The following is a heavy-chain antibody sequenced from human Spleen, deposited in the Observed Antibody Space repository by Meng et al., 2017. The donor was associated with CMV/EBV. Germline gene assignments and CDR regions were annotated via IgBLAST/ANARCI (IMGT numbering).Heavy chain of an antibody. CDR2: IFWNDDK. J-gene: IGHJ4*02. Sequence: GFSLSNSGVGVGWIRQPPGKALEWLALIFWNDDKRYSPSLKNRLTITKDTSENQVVLTMTNMDPVDTATYYCARRPHSNTWYVLDYWGQGTLVTVSS. V-gene: IGHV2-5*01. D-gene: IGHD6-13*01. CDR1: GFSLSNSGVG. CDR3: ARRPHSNTWYVLDY.